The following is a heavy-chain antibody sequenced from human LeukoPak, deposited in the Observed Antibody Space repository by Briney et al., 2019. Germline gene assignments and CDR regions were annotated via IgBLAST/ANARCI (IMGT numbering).Heavy chain of an antibody. J-gene: IGHJ4*01. CDR1: GASIGNYY. CDR2: VYYSGGT. CDR3: TRDLWGAGGTNY. D-gene: IGHD6-13*01. Sequence: SETLSLTCTVSGASIGNYYWSWIRQPPGKGLEWIGYVYYSGGTNYNPSLKSRVTISVDTSKNQFSLHLNSVTAADTAVYYCTRDLWGAGGTNYWGHGTLVTVSS. V-gene: IGHV4-59*01.